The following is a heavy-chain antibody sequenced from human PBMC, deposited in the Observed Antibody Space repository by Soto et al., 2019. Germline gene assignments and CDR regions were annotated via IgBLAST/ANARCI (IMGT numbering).Heavy chain of an antibody. D-gene: IGHD6-19*01. CDR3: AKLIAVATIKAFAS. CDR1: VFTFLYYD. V-gene: IGHV3-30*18. CDR2: ISSDGSNK. Sequence: GRSLTRSCAASVFTFLYYDIHWVRQAPGKGLEWGAFISSDGSNKYHADSVKGRVTISRDNSKSTLYLQMNSLRADDTAVYYCAKLIAVATIKAFASGGKGTLVTVS. J-gene: IGHJ4*02.